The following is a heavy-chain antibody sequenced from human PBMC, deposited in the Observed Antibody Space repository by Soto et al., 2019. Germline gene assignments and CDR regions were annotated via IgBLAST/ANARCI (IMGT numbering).Heavy chain of an antibody. V-gene: IGHV1-18*01. CDR2: ISANSGNT. Sequence: ASVKVSCKASGYTFTSYGISWVRQAPGQGLEWMGWISANSGNTNYAQKFQGRVTMTRNTSISTAYMELSSLRSEDTAVYYCARVAVTTSDYYYYYMDVWGKGTTVTVSS. CDR1: GYTFTSYG. D-gene: IGHD4-17*01. CDR3: ARVAVTTSDYYYYYMDV. J-gene: IGHJ6*03.